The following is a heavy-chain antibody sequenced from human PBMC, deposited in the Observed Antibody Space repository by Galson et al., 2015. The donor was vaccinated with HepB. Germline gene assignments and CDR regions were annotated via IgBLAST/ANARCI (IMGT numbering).Heavy chain of an antibody. CDR2: IIPIFGTA. CDR3: ARGVTIIVVARDYWFDP. CDR1: GYTFTSYA. D-gene: IGHD3-22*01. V-gene: IGHV1-69*13. Sequence: SVKVSCKASGYTFTSYAISWVRQAPGQGLEWMGGIIPIFGTANYAQKFQGRVTITADESTSTAYMELSSLRSEDTAVYYCARGVTIIVVARDYWFDPWGQGTMVTVCS. J-gene: IGHJ5*02.